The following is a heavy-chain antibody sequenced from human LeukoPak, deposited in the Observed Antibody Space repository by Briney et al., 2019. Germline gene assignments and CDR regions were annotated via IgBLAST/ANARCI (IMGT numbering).Heavy chain of an antibody. V-gene: IGHV2-5*01. J-gene: IGHJ4*02. CDR3: AHSKGYCSSTSCPGDFDY. Sequence: SGPTLVNPTQTVTLTCTFSGFSLSTSGVGVGWIRQPPGKALEWLALIYWNDDKRYSPSLKSRLTITKDTSKNQVVLTMTNMDPVDTATYYCAHSKGYCSSTSCPGDFDYWGQGTLVTVSS. D-gene: IGHD2-2*01. CDR2: IYWNDDK. CDR1: GFSLSTSGVG.